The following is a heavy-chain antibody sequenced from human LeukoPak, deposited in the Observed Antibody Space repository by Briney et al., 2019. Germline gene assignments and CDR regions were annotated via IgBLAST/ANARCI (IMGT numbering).Heavy chain of an antibody. J-gene: IGHJ5*02. CDR3: AREDWASRNWFDP. CDR2: INAGSGDT. CDR1: GYTFTSYT. Sequence: ASVKVSCKASGYTFTSYTMHWVRQAPGQRLEWMGWINAGSGDTKYSPKFHDRVTIIKDTSASTTYMELSSLRSEDTAVYYCAREDWASRNWFDPWGQGTLVIVSS. V-gene: IGHV1-3*01. D-gene: IGHD2-21*01.